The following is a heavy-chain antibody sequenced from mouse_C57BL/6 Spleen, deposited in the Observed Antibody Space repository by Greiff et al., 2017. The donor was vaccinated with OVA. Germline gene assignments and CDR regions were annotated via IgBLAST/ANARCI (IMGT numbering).Heavy chain of an antibody. V-gene: IGHV1-55*01. D-gene: IGHD2-1*01. Sequence: VQLQQPGAELVKPGASVKMSCKASGYTFTSYWLTWVKQRPGQGLEWIGDIYPGSGSTNYNEKFKSKATLTVDTSSSTAYMQLSSLTSEDSAVYYCARYGIYYGDYYAMDYWGQGTSVTVSS. CDR3: ARYGIYYGDYYAMDY. CDR1: GYTFTSYW. J-gene: IGHJ4*01. CDR2: IYPGSGST.